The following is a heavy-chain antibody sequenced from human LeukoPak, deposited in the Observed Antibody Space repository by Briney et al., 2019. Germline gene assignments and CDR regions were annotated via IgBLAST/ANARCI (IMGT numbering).Heavy chain of an antibody. V-gene: IGHV4-34*01. CDR3: ARGLAPYYDFWSGYPRYYYYMDV. CDR2: INHSGST. Sequence: KPSETLSLTCAIYGGSFSGYYWSWIRQPPGKGLEWIGEINHSGSTNYSPSLKSRVTISVDTYKNQFSLKLSSVTAADTAVYSCARGLAPYYDFWSGYPRYYYYMDVWGKGTTVTVS. J-gene: IGHJ6*03. CDR1: GGSFSGYY. D-gene: IGHD3-3*01.